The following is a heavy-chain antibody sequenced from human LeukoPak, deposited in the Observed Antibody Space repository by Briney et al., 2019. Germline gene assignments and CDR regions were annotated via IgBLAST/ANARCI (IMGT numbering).Heavy chain of an antibody. J-gene: IGHJ4*02. Sequence: TPSETLSLTCTVSGGSISSSSYYWSWIRQPPGKGLEWIGEINHSGSTNYNPSLKSRVTISVDTSKNQLSLKLSSVTAADTAVYYCARGYNYLLRYWGQGTLVTVSS. V-gene: IGHV4-39*07. D-gene: IGHD5-24*01. CDR1: GGSISSSSYY. CDR2: INHSGST. CDR3: ARGYNYLLRY.